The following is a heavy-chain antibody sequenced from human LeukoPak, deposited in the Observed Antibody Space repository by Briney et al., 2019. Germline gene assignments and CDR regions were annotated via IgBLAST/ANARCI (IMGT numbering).Heavy chain of an antibody. J-gene: IGHJ4*02. CDR1: GFTFSNYG. CDR2: IWYDGSNQ. D-gene: IGHD6-13*01. V-gene: IGHV3-33*08. CDR3: ARDKIAAADY. Sequence: GGSLRLSCAASGFTFSNYGMSWVRQAPGKGLEWVAVIWYDGSNQYYADSVKGRFTISRDNSKNTLYLQMNSLRAEDTAVYYCARDKIAAADYWGQGTLVTVSS.